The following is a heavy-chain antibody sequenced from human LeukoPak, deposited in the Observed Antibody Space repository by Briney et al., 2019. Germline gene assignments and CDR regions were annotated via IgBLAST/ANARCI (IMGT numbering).Heavy chain of an antibody. D-gene: IGHD2-2*02. CDR2: INPNSGGT. CDR1: GYTFSSYT. J-gene: IGHJ4*02. V-gene: IGHV1-2*02. Sequence: ASVKVSCKASGYTFSSYTMNWVRQAPGQGLEWMGWINPNSGGTNYAQKFQGRVTMTRDTSISTAYMELSRLRSDDTAVYYCARDSQDFVVVPAAIGGNDFDYWGQGTLVTVSS. CDR3: ARDSQDFVVVPAAIGGNDFDY.